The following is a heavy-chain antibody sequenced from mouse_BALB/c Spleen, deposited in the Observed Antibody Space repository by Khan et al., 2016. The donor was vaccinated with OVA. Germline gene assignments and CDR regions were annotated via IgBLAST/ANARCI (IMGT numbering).Heavy chain of an antibody. CDR3: AREWAAWFPY. CDR2: IYPGSDNT. Sequence: QVQLKQSGAELARPGASVKLSCKASGYTFTDYYINWMRQRTGQGLEWIGEIYPGSDNTYYNEKFKGKATLTADKSSSTAYMQLSSLTSEDSVVYFCAREWAAWFPYWGQGTLVTVSA. J-gene: IGHJ3*01. V-gene: IGHV1-77*01. CDR1: GYTFTDYY.